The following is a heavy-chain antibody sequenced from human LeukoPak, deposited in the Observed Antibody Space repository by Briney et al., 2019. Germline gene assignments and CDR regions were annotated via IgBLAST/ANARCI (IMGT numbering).Heavy chain of an antibody. CDR1: VYTFTYYY. CDR3: GRDLEVFGY. D-gene: IGHD1-1*01. J-gene: IGHJ4*02. CDR2: INPNSGGT. Sequence: ASVTVSFMPSVYTFTYYYMHWLGQAPGQGREWMGWINPNSGGTNYAQKFQGRVTITRDTSISTDYMELSRVTSDDTAVYYCGRDLEVFGYWGQGTLVTVSS. V-gene: IGHV1-2*02.